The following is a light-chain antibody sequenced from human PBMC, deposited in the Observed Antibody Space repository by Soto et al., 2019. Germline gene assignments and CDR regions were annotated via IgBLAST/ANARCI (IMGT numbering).Light chain of an antibody. CDR2: LGS. CDR3: MQALQTPLT. J-gene: IGKJ3*01. V-gene: IGKV2-28*01. Sequence: DIMITQSPGSLPVPPGEPASISCRSSQCLLHSNGYNYLDWYLQKPGQSPQLLIYLGSNRASGVPDRFSGSGSGTDFTLKISRVEAEDVGVYYCMQALQTPLTFGPGTKVDIK. CDR1: QCLLHSNGYNY.